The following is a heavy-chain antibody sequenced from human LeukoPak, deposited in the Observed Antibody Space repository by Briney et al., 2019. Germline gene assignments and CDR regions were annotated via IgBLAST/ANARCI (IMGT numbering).Heavy chain of an antibody. D-gene: IGHD4-17*01. CDR2: ISGGGETT. V-gene: IGHV3-23*01. Sequence: GGSLRLSYAASGFTFNNYAMNWVRQAPGKGLEWVSSISGGGETTYYADSAKGRFTISRDNSQNTLYLQMNGLRADDTAVYYCARDYADYVGYFFFDYWGQGTLVTVSS. CDR3: ARDYADYVGYFFFDY. J-gene: IGHJ4*02. CDR1: GFTFNNYA.